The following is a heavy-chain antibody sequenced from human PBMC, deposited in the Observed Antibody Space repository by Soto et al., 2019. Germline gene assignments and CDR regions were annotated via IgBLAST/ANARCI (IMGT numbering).Heavy chain of an antibody. CDR1: GFTFSNYW. Sequence: EVQLVESGGGLVQPGGSLRLSCAASGFTFSNYWMRWVRQAPGKGLEWVATIKQDGSEQDYMDSVKGRFTISRDNAKNSLYLQVNSLRADDTAVYYCGTNARGSSFDYWGRGTLVTVSS. V-gene: IGHV3-7*05. J-gene: IGHJ4*02. CDR3: GTNARGSSFDY. D-gene: IGHD3-10*01. CDR2: IKQDGSEQ.